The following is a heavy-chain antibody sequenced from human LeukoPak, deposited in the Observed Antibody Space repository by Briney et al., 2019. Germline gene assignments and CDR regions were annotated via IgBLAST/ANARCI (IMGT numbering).Heavy chain of an antibody. J-gene: IGHJ4*02. CDR1: GYTLTELS. V-gene: IGHV1-24*01. CDR2: FDPEDGET. Sequence: ASVKVSCKVSGYTLTELSMHWVRQAPGKGLEWMGGFDPEDGETIYTQKFQGRVTMTEDTSTDTAYMELSRLRSDDTAVYYCAREHPGVVVVVAATPHLDYWGQGTLVTVSS. CDR3: AREHPGVVVVVAATPHLDY. D-gene: IGHD2-15*01.